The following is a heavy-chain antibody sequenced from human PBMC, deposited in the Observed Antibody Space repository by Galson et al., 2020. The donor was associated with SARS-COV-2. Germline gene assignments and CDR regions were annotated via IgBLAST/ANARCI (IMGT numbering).Heavy chain of an antibody. CDR2: FDPEDGET. V-gene: IGHV1-24*01. J-gene: IGHJ5*02. Sequence: ASVKVSCKVSGYTLTELSMHWVRQAPGKGLEWMGGFDPEDGETIYAQKFQCRVTMTEDTSTDTAYMELSSLRSEDTAVYYCATSPPVSSPPGGGWFDPWGQVTLVTVSS. D-gene: IGHD4-17*01. CDR1: GYTLTELS. CDR3: ATSPPVSSPPGGGWFDP.